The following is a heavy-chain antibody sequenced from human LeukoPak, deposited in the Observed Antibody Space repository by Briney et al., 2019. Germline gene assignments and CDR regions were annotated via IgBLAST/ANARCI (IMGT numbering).Heavy chain of an antibody. CDR1: GFTFSSYG. V-gene: IGHV3-30*18. D-gene: IGHD2-2*01. J-gene: IGHJ4*02. Sequence: GGSLRLSCAASGFTFSSYGMHWVRQAPGKGLEWVAVISYDGSNKYYADSVKGRFTISRDNSKNTLYLQMNSLRAEDTAVYYCAKLPSKKYCSSTSCSQFDYWGQGTLVTVSS. CDR3: AKLPSKKYCSSTSCSQFDY. CDR2: ISYDGSNK.